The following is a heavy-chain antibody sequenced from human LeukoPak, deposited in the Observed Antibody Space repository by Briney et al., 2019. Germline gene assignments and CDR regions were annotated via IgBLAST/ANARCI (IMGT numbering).Heavy chain of an antibody. J-gene: IGHJ6*02. Sequence: GGSLRLSCSASGFTFSSYAMHWVRQAPGKGLEWVSSISSSSSYIYYADSVKGRFTISRDNAKNSLYLQMNSLRAEDTAVYYCARYSSSPSDYYYYGMDVWGQGTTVTVSS. V-gene: IGHV3-21*01. CDR1: GFTFSSYA. CDR3: ARYSSSPSDYYYYGMDV. CDR2: ISSSSSYI. D-gene: IGHD6-13*01.